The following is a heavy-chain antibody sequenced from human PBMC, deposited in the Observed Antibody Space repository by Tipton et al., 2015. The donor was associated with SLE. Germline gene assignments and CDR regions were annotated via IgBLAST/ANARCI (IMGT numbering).Heavy chain of an antibody. CDR3: AGDDYASGIT. Sequence: SLRLSCAASGLTFSTYSMNWVRQAPGESLEWVSGISWNSDHIDYVDSVKGRFTISRDNAKNSLYLQMNSLRVEDTAVYFCAGDDYASGITWGQGTLVTVSS. CDR1: GLTFSTYS. J-gene: IGHJ5*02. D-gene: IGHD3-10*01. CDR2: ISWNSDHI. V-gene: IGHV3-21*03.